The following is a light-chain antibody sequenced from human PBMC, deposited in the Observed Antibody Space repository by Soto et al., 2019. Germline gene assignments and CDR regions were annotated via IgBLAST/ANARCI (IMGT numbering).Light chain of an antibody. CDR1: QGVSSY. V-gene: IGKV3D-11*01. CDR3: QQRGNWPWT. J-gene: IGKJ1*01. CDR2: AAS. Sequence: EIVLTQSPSSLPSSPGERATLSCRASQGVSSYLAWYQQKPGQAPRLLIYAASNRATGIPARFSGSGSGTDFTLTISRLEPEDFAVYYCQQRGNWPWTFGQGTKVDIK.